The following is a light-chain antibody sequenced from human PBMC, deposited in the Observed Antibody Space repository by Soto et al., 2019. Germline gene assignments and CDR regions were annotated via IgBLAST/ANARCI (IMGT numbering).Light chain of an antibody. J-gene: IGKJ2*01. Sequence: DIQMTQSPSTLSASVGDRVTITCRASQSISSWLAWYQQKPGTAPKLLIYKASSLQSGVRSRFSGSGSGTEFTLTISSLQPDDFATYYCQQYSSYPYTFGQGTKLEIK. CDR1: QSISSW. CDR2: KAS. V-gene: IGKV1-5*03. CDR3: QQYSSYPYT.